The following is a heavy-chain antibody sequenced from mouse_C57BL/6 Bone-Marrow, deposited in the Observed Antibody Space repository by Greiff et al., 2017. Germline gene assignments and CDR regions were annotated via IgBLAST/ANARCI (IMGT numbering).Heavy chain of an antibody. CDR1: GFTFSSYA. V-gene: IGHV5-4*01. CDR3: ANLYYGSSSYYFDY. J-gene: IGHJ2*01. D-gene: IGHD1-1*01. Sequence: EVQLVESGGGLVKPGGSLKLSCAASGFTFSSYAMSWVRQTPEKRLEWVATISDGGSYTYYPDNVKGRFTISRDNAKNNLYLQMSHLKSEDTAMYYCANLYYGSSSYYFDYWGQGTTLTVSS. CDR2: ISDGGSYT.